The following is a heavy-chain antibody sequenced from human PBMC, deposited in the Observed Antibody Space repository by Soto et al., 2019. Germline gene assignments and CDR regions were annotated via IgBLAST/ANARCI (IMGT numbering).Heavy chain of an antibody. CDR2: ISAYNGNT. CDR1: GYTFTGYA. J-gene: IGHJ5*02. D-gene: IGHD5-12*01. CDR3: ARDWDSGYDYPNWFDP. V-gene: IGHV1-18*01. Sequence: ASVKVSCKASGYTFTGYAMHWVRQAPGQGLEWMGWISAYNGNTNYAQKLQGRVTMTTDTSTSTAYMELRSLRSDDTAVYYCARDWDSGYDYPNWFDPWGQGTLVTVSS.